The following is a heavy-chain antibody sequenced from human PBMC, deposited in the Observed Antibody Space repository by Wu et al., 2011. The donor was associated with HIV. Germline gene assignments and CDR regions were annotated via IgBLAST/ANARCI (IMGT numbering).Heavy chain of an antibody. CDR1: GRTFSSDS. D-gene: IGHD1-1*01. CDR3: ARSGEQLAHLDF. Sequence: QVQLVQSGAEVKKPGSSVKVSCRASGRTFSSDSFSWLRQAPGQGLEWMGWINPTTKITNLPLKFRGRVTLTREPSKSILYLGLNGLTPDDTAIYFCARSGEQLAHLDFWGQGSLITVSA. CDR2: INPTTKIT. V-gene: IGHV1-2*02. J-gene: IGHJ4*02.